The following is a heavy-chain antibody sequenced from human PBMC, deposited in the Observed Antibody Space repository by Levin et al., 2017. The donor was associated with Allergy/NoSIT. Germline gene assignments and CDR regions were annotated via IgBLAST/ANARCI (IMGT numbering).Heavy chain of an antibody. Sequence: NPSETLSLTCTVSGGSISNYYWSWIRQPPGKGLEWIGYIYYSGSTKYNPSLKSRATISVDTSKNQFSLKLNSVTAADTAVYYCARDRTPVAPGRWFDPWGQGTLVTVSS. CDR3: ARDRTPVAPGRWFDP. D-gene: IGHD2-21*01. J-gene: IGHJ5*02. V-gene: IGHV4-59*01. CDR1: GGSISNYY. CDR2: IYYSGST.